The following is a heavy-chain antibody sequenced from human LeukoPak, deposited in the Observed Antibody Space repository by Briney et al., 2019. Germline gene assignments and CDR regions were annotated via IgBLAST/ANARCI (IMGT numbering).Heavy chain of an antibody. CDR1: GGSFSGYY. D-gene: IGHD2-15*01. J-gene: IGHJ3*02. CDR3: ASSGSRAFDI. V-gene: IGHV4-34*01. Sequence: SETLSLTCAVYGGSFSGYYWSWIRQPPGKGLEWIGEINHSGSTNYNPSLKSRVTISVDTSKNQFSLKLSSVTAANTAVYYCASSGSRAFDIWGKGTMVTVSS. CDR2: INHSGST.